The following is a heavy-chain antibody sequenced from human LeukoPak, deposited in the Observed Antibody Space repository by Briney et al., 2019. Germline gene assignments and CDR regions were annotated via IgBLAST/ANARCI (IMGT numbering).Heavy chain of an antibody. V-gene: IGHV3-23*01. J-gene: IGHJ4*02. CDR3: AKQSAGSAAWYSLHYDF. CDR1: GFTLSSYA. CDR2: VDGGGGGT. Sequence: GGPLRLSCAASGFTLSSYAMTWVRQAPGRGLEWVSSVDGGGGGTYYADSVKGRFTISRDNSKDTLYLQMNGLRAEDTAVYFCAKQSAGSAAWYSLHYDFWGQGTLVTVSS. D-gene: IGHD6-13*01.